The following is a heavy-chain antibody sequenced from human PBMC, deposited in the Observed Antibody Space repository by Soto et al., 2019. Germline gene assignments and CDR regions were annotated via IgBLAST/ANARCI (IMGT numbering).Heavy chain of an antibody. CDR2: INSDGSST. Sequence: GGSLRLSCAASGFTFSSYWMHWVRQAPGKGLVWVSRINSDGSSTSYADSVKGRFTISRDNAKNTLYLQMNSLRAEDTAVYYCASPYDFWSGYYTSPGYWGQGTLVTVSS. CDR3: ASPYDFWSGYYTSPGY. V-gene: IGHV3-74*01. D-gene: IGHD3-3*01. CDR1: GFTFSSYW. J-gene: IGHJ4*02.